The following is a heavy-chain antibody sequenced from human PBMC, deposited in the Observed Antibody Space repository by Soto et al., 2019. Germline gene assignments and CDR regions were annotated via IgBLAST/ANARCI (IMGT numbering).Heavy chain of an antibody. Sequence: NPXETLSRTCPVSGGSISSYFYIWVRQPPGKGLEWIGSVYYTGTTDYNPSLKSRVTISVDTSKTQFSLNLRSVTAADTAVYYCARDLAAVPRAFDYWGRGTLVTVSS. J-gene: IGHJ4*02. CDR3: ARDLAAVPRAFDY. V-gene: IGHV4-59*01. D-gene: IGHD6-13*01. CDR2: VYYTGTT. CDR1: GGSISSYF.